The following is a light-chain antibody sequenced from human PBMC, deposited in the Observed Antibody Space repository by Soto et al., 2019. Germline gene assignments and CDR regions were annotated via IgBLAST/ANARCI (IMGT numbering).Light chain of an antibody. J-gene: IGKJ2*01. CDR2: GAS. CDR3: QQSYSTPYT. CDR1: QTISSY. V-gene: IGKV1-39*01. Sequence: DIQMTQSPSSLSASVVDRVTITCRASQTISSYLNLYQQKPGKDPKLLIYGASSLQSGVPSRFTGSGSVTDFTLTISGLQPEAFASYYCQQSYSTPYTFGQGTKVEIK.